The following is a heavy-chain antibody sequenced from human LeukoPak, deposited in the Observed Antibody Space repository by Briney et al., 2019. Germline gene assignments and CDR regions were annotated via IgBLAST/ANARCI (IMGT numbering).Heavy chain of an antibody. CDR1: GGSISHNSYY. D-gene: IGHD3-9*01. CDR3: ARISAGYYYVGY. V-gene: IGHV4-39*07. Sequence: SETLSLTCSVSGGSISHNSYYWGWIRQPPGKGLECIGTIYYSGSTYYSPSLKSRVTISVDTSKYQFSLKLNSVTAADTAVYYCARISAGYYYVGYWGQGTLVTVSS. J-gene: IGHJ4*02. CDR2: IYYSGST.